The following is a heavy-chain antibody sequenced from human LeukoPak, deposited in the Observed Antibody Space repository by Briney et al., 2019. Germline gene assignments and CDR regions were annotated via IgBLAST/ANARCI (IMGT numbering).Heavy chain of an antibody. J-gene: IGHJ4*02. Sequence: PGGSLRLSCSASGFSFSNSDLHWVRQAPGKGLEYLSRIRSSGDRTNYADSVKGRFTISRDNSKNTLYLQMNSLRAEDTALYYCAKGNIAELPAAPYYWGQGTLVTVSS. CDR3: AKGNIAELPAAPYY. CDR2: IRSSGDRT. V-gene: IGHV3-64*04. CDR1: GFSFSNSD. D-gene: IGHD2-2*01.